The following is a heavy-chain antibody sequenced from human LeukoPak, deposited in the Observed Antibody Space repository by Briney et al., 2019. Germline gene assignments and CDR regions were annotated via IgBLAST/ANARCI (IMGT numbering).Heavy chain of an antibody. J-gene: IGHJ5*02. V-gene: IGHV1-8*01. Sequence: ASVKVSCKASGYTFTSYDINWVRQATGQGLEWMGWMNPNSGNTGYAQKFQGRVTMTRNTSISTAYMELSSLRSEDTAVYYCARESGGGLLWFGGHNWFDPWGQGTLVTVSS. CDR2: MNPNSGNT. D-gene: IGHD3-10*01. CDR3: ARESGGGLLWFGGHNWFDP. CDR1: GYTFTSYD.